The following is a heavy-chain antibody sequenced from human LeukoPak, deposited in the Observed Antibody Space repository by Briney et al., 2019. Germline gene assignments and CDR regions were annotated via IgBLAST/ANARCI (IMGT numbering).Heavy chain of an antibody. Sequence: GGSLRLSCAASGFPFSGYWMDWVRQAPGKGREWMANTKQDGSEQYYADSVKGRFTISRDNAKNSLYLQMNSLRAEDTAVYYCSRSLEYWGQGALVTV. V-gene: IGHV3-7*01. J-gene: IGHJ4*02. CDR2: TKQDGSEQ. CDR3: SRSLEY. CDR1: GFPFSGYW.